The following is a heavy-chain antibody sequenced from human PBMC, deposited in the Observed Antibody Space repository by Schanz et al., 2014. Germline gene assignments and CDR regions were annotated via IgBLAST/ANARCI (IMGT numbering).Heavy chain of an antibody. CDR2: IHYSGST. Sequence: QVQLQESGPGLVKPSETLSLTCSVSGGSIRNYYWNWIRQPPGKGVEWIGYIHYSGSTNYNPSLERRSAIPEDTSKNQFSRRLSSVTAADTAVYYCARLNYDSSGYPYYYGMDVWGQGTTVTVSS. J-gene: IGHJ6*02. CDR3: ARLNYDSSGYPYYYGMDV. CDR1: GGSIRNYY. D-gene: IGHD3-22*01. V-gene: IGHV4-59*08.